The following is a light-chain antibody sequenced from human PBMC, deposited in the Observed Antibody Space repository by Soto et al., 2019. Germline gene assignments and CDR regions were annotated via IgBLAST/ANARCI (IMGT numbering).Light chain of an antibody. Sequence: EIVLTQSPGTLSLSPGERATLSCRASQSVSSSYLAWYQQKPGQAPRLLIYGASTRATGIPARFSGSGSGTEFTLTISSLQSEDFAVYYCQQYNKWPPLTFGGGTKVEI. CDR1: QSVSSSY. CDR2: GAS. V-gene: IGKV3-15*01. J-gene: IGKJ4*01. CDR3: QQYNKWPPLT.